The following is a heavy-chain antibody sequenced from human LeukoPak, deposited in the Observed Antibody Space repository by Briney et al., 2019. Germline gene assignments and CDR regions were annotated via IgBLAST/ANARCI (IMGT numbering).Heavy chain of an antibody. Sequence: GWALRLSCPACGFTVRRKYMIWVRQAAGKGLEWVAVIYSGGCTYYPDPVKGRLTIPRDNSNNTLYLHMKSLRAEDAAADFCAWGRGYGQSNWVDRWGQGTMVTVSA. CDR3: AWGRGYGQSNWVDR. CDR1: GFTVRRKY. CDR2: IYSGGCT. D-gene: IGHD3-16*01. J-gene: IGHJ5*02. V-gene: IGHV3-53*01.